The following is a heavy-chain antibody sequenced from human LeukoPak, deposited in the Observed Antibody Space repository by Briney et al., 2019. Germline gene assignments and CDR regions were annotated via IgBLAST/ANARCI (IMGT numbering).Heavy chain of an antibody. J-gene: IGHJ4*02. V-gene: IGHV3-11*01. CDR1: GFTFSDYY. CDR3: ARGGRWELRDFDS. D-gene: IGHD4-23*01. CDR2: ISSSGSSL. Sequence: PGGSLRLSCAASGFTFSDYYMSWIRQAPGKGLEWVSCISSSGSSLQYADSVKGRFTISRDSAKNSLLLQMSSLRAEDTAVYYCARGGRWELRDFDSWGQGTLVTVSS.